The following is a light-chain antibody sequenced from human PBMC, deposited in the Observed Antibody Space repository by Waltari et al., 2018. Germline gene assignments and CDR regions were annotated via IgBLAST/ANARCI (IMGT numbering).Light chain of an antibody. CDR2: DTT. Sequence: QAVVTQEPSLTVSPGGTVTLTCGSSTGPVTSGHYPYWFQQKPGQAPRTLISDTTNKNSWTPARVSGSLRGGKAALTLSGAQPEDEADYYCFVSYDGAEGVFGGGTKLTVL. CDR1: TGPVTSGHY. V-gene: IGLV7-46*01. J-gene: IGLJ3*02. CDR3: FVSYDGAEGV.